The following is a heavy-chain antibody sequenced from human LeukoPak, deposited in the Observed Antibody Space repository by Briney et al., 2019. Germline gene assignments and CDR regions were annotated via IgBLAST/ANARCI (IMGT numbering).Heavy chain of an antibody. D-gene: IGHD1-1*01. Sequence: SETLSLTCTVSGGSISSSSYYWGWIRQPPGKGLEWIGSIYYSGSTYYNPSLKSRVTISVDTSKNQFSLKLSSVTAADTAVYYCAREVSGYTFVGIYYYYMDVWGKGTTVTVSS. J-gene: IGHJ6*03. CDR3: AREVSGYTFVGIYYYYMDV. V-gene: IGHV4-39*07. CDR1: GGSISSSSYY. CDR2: IYYSGST.